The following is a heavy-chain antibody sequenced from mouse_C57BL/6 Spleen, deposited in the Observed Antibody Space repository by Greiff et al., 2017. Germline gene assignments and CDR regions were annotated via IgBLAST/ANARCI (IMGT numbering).Heavy chain of an antibody. CDR3: ASSKSLFDY. CDR2: INPSTGGT. J-gene: IGHJ2*01. Sequence: EVQRVESGPELVKPGASVKISCKASGYSFTGYYMNWVKQSPEKSLEWIGEINPSTGGTTYNQKFKAKATLTVDKSSSTAYMQLKSLTSEDSAVYYCASSKSLFDYWGQGTTLTVSS. V-gene: IGHV1-42*01. CDR1: GYSFTGYY. D-gene: IGHD1-3*01.